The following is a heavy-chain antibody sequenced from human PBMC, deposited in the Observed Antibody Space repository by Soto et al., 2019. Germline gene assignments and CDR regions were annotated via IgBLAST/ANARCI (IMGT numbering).Heavy chain of an antibody. CDR1: GGSISRSSYS. Sequence: PSETLSLTCTVSGGSISRSSYSWAWIRQPPGKGLEWIGTLYYSGNTYYNPSLKSRVTISVDTSKNQFSLKLNSVTAADTAVYYCATRQGGSYNWFDPWGQGTLVTVSS. D-gene: IGHD2-15*01. CDR2: LYYSGNT. V-gene: IGHV4-39*01. CDR3: ATRQGGSYNWFDP. J-gene: IGHJ5*02.